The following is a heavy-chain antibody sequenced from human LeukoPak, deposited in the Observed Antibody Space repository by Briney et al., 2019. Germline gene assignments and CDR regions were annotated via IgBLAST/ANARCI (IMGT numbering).Heavy chain of an antibody. CDR1: GFTFSSYE. Sequence: GGSVRLSCAASGFTFSSYEMNWVRQAPGKGLEWVSYISSSGSTIYYADSVKGRFTISRDNAKNSLYLQMNSLRAEDTAVYYCARDNAADDAFDIWGQGTMVTVSS. CDR3: ARDNAADDAFDI. D-gene: IGHD6-25*01. J-gene: IGHJ3*02. V-gene: IGHV3-48*03. CDR2: ISSSGSTI.